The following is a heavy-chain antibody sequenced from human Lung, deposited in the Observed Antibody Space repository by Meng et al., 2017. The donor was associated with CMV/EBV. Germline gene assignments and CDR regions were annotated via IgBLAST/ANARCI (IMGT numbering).Heavy chain of an antibody. D-gene: IGHD1-1*01. CDR3: MGRWRAGNIYYLDY. Sequence: EXXIISCKYFGNRFTNCWVGWVRPLPRKGLGWMGIIHPVDSDTQYSPSFHGKVIISADKSINTAYMKWGSLKASDTAVSYCMGRWRAGNIYYLDYWGQGAMVTVSS. CDR2: IHPVDSDT. V-gene: IGHV5-51*01. J-gene: IGHJ4*02. CDR1: GNRFTNCW.